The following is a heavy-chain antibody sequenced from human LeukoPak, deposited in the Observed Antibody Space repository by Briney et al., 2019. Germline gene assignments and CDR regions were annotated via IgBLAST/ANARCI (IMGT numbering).Heavy chain of an antibody. Sequence: GGSLRLSCAASGFTFSSYAMHWVRQAPGKGLEWVAVISYDGSNKYYADSVKGRFTISRDNSKNTLYLQMNSLRAEDTAVYYCARDSRAGDSFDYWGQGTLVTVSS. CDR1: GFTFSSYA. CDR2: ISYDGSNK. V-gene: IGHV3-30*04. J-gene: IGHJ4*02. CDR3: ARDSRAGDSFDY. D-gene: IGHD7-27*01.